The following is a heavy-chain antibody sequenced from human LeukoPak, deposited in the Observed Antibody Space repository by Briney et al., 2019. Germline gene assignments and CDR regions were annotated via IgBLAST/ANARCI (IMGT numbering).Heavy chain of an antibody. CDR3: AKDRGY. CDR1: GFTFSIFP. Sequence: GGSLRLSCAASGFTFSIFPMTWVRQAPGKGLEWVSAISASGDRTYLADSVKGRFTISRDNSKNTLYLEMNSLRAEDTAVYYCAKDRGYWGQGTLVTVSS. D-gene: IGHD5-24*01. CDR2: ISASGDRT. V-gene: IGHV3-23*01. J-gene: IGHJ4*02.